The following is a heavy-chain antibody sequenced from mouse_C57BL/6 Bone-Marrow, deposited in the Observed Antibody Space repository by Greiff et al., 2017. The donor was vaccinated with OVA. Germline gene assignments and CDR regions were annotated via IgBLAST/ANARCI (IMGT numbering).Heavy chain of an antibody. CDR3: ARLRDYPYAMDY. J-gene: IGHJ4*01. Sequence: QVQLQQPGAELVKPGASVKLSCKASGYTFTSYWMHWVKQRPGQGLEWIGMIHPNSGSTNYNEKFKSKATLTVDKSSSTAYMQLSSLTSEDSAVYYCARLRDYPYAMDYWGQGTSVTVSS. D-gene: IGHD2-4*01. CDR2: IHPNSGST. CDR1: GYTFTSYW. V-gene: IGHV1-64*01.